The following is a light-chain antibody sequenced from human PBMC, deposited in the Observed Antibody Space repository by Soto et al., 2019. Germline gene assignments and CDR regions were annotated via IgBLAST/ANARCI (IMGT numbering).Light chain of an antibody. CDR2: KAS. CDR3: QQYNRPTWT. J-gene: IGKJ1*01. V-gene: IGKV1-5*03. Sequence: DIQMTQSPSTLSASVGDRVTITCRASQSISSWLAWYQQKPGKAPKLLIYKASSLESGVPSRFSGSGSGTEFTLTISSLQPDDFATYYCQQYNRPTWTFGQGTKVEI. CDR1: QSISSW.